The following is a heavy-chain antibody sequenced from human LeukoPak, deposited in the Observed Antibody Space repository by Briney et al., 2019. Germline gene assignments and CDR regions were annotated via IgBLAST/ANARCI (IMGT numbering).Heavy chain of an antibody. CDR1: GFTFDDYA. D-gene: IGHD6-6*01. CDR2: ISWNGDST. V-gene: IGHV3-20*04. Sequence: GGSLRLSCAASGFTFDDYAMSWVRQAPGKGLEWVSGISWNGDSTGYADSVKGRFSISRDNVKNSLYLQMNSLRAEDTAVYYCARGRDSSSSYPGYWGQGTLVTVSS. CDR3: ARGRDSSSSYPGY. J-gene: IGHJ4*02.